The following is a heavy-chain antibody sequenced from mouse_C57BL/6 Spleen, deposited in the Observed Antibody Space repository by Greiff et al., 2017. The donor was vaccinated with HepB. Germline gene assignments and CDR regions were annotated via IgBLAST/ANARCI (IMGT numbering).Heavy chain of an antibody. CDR1: GFTFSDYG. CDR3: ARTGTEYFDV. Sequence: EVMLVESGGGLVKPGGSLKLSCAASGFTFSDYGMHWVRQAPEKGLEWVAYISSGSSTIYYADTVKGRFTISRDNAKNTLFLQMTSLRSEDTAMYHCARTGTEYFDVWGTGTTVTVSS. D-gene: IGHD4-1*01. V-gene: IGHV5-17*01. CDR2: ISSGSSTI. J-gene: IGHJ1*03.